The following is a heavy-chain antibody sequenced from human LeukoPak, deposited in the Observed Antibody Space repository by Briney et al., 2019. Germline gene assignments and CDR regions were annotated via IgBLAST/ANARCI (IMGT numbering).Heavy chain of an antibody. V-gene: IGHV1-69*13. CDR3: VKAASGGWYDTNFDY. J-gene: IGHJ4*02. CDR2: IIPIFGTA. D-gene: IGHD6-19*01. Sequence: SVKVSCKASGGTFSSYAISWVRQAPGQGLEWMGGIIPIFGTANYAQKFQGRVTITADESTSTAYMELNSLRAEDAAVYYCVKAASGGWYDTNFDYWGQGTLVTVSS. CDR1: GGTFSSYA.